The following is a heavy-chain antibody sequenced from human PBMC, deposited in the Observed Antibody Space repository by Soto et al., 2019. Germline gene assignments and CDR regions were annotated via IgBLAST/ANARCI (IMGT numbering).Heavy chain of an antibody. CDR1: GGTFSSYA. Sequence: ASVKVSCKASGGTFSSYAISWVRQAPGQGLEWMGGIIPIFGTANYAQKFQGRVTITADESTSTAYMELSSLRSEGTAVYYCGVVPAAIGNYYYYGMDVWGQGTTVTVSS. J-gene: IGHJ6*02. D-gene: IGHD2-2*01. CDR3: GVVPAAIGNYYYYGMDV. CDR2: IIPIFGTA. V-gene: IGHV1-69*13.